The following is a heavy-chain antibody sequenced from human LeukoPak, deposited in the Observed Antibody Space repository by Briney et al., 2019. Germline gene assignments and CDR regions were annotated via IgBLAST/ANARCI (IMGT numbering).Heavy chain of an antibody. V-gene: IGHV3-23*01. D-gene: IGHD6-19*01. CDR1: GFTFSSYA. J-gene: IGHJ4*02. CDR2: ISASGGST. CDR3: AKDGDYTTGWYYFDY. Sequence: PGGSLRLSCAASGFTFSSYAMSWVRQAPGKGLEWVSGISASGGSTYYADSVRGRFTISRDNSKNTLYLQMNSLRAEDTAIYYCAKDGDYTTGWYYFDYWGQGTLVTVSS.